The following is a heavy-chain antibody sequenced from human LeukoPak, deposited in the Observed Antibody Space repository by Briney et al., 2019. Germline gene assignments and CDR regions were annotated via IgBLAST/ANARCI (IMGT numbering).Heavy chain of an antibody. V-gene: IGHV4-30-4*01. CDR1: GGSISSGDYY. D-gene: IGHD3-10*01. J-gene: IGHJ4*02. Sequence: PSETLSLTCTVSGGSISSGDYYWSWIRQPPGKGLEWIGYIYYSGSTYYNPSLKSRVTISVDTSKNQFSLKLSSVTAADTAVYYCARGPFRITMVRGVIITGAFDYWGQGTLVTVSS. CDR2: IYYSGST. CDR3: ARGPFRITMVRGVIITGAFDY.